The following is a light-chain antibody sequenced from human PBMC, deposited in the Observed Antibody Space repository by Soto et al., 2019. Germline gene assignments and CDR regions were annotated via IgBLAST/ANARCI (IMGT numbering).Light chain of an antibody. CDR2: YES. CDR3: QQYNSYPYT. V-gene: IGKV1-5*03. J-gene: IGKJ2*01. Sequence: DILMTQSPSALSASVGDRVTITCRASQSISTFLAWYQQKPGKAHNLLIYYESNLQSGVPSRFGGSGSGTEFSLTISTLQPDDFATYYCQQYNSYPYTFGQGTKLEIK. CDR1: QSISTF.